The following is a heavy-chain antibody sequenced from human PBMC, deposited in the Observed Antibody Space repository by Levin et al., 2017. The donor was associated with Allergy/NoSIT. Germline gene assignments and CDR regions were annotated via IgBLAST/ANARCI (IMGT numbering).Heavy chain of an antibody. V-gene: IGHV3-23*01. J-gene: IGHJ3*02. Sequence: LSLTCAASGFAFSSYAMSWVRQAPGKGLEWVSIISGNGDATYYADSVKGRFTISRDSSKNTLYLQVHSPRAEDTALYFCARGRYFDWLDAFDIWGQGTMVTVSS. CDR2: ISGNGDAT. CDR1: GFAFSSYA. D-gene: IGHD3-9*01. CDR3: ARGRYFDWLDAFDI.